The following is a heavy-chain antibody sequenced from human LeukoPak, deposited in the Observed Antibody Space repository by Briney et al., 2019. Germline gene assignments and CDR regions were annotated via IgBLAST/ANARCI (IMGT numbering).Heavy chain of an antibody. CDR3: ARVIGELELYGGAY. CDR2: ISSSSSTI. V-gene: IGHV3-48*01. D-gene: IGHD1-7*01. J-gene: IGHJ4*02. CDR1: GFTFSSYS. Sequence: PGGSLRLSCAASGFTFSSYSMNWVRQAPGKGLEWVSYISSSSSTIYYADSVKGRFTISRDNAKNSLYLQMNSLRAEDTAVYYCARVIGELELYGGAYWGQGTLVTVSS.